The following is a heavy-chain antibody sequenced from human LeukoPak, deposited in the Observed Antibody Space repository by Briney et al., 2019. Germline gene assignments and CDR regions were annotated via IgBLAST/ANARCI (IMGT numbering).Heavy chain of an antibody. V-gene: IGHV3-30*04. CDR1: GFTFSSYA. CDR2: ISYDGSNK. J-gene: IGHJ6*03. Sequence: GGSLRLSCAASGFTFSSYAMHWVRQAPGKGLEWVAVISYDGSNKYYADPVRGRFTISRDNAENSLYLQMNSLRDEDTAVYYCARDPYSGGYGAYYYYYTDVWGKGTTVTVSS. CDR3: ARDPYSGGYGAYYYYYTDV. D-gene: IGHD6-19*01.